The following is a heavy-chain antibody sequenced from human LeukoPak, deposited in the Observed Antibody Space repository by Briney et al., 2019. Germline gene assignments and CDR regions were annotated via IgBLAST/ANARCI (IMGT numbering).Heavy chain of an antibody. CDR2: ISASGTNT. CDR1: GLTFSRDD. Sequence: QTGGSLRLSRAASGLTFSRDDMGWVRQAPGRGLVWVSGISASGTNTYYAESVKGRFTISRDNSKNTLYLQMNSLRAEDTAVYYCAKDISGSGTAGQLWGQGTLVTVSS. J-gene: IGHJ4*02. D-gene: IGHD3-10*01. CDR3: AKDISGSGTAGQL. V-gene: IGHV3-23*01.